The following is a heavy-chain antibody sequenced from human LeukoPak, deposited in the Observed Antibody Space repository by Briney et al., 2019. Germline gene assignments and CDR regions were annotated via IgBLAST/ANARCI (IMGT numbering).Heavy chain of an antibody. CDR3: TTDLLSPPLYCNGGSCYGTNGGYYFDY. J-gene: IGHJ4*02. Sequence: PGGSLRLSCAASGFTFSNAWMSWVRQAPGKGLEWVGRIKSKTDGGTTDYAAPVKGRFTISRDDSKNTLYLQMNSLKTEDTAVYYCTTDLLSPPLYCNGGSCYGTNGGYYFDYWGQGTLVTVSS. CDR1: GFTFSNAW. V-gene: IGHV3-15*01. D-gene: IGHD2-15*01. CDR2: IKSKTDGGTT.